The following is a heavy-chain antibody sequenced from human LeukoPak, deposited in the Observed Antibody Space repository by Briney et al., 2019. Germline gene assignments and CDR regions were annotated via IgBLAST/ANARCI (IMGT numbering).Heavy chain of an antibody. CDR1: GGSISSGGYY. V-gene: IGHV4-31*03. J-gene: IGHJ6*03. D-gene: IGHD3-3*01. CDR3: ARVLRPYDFWSGYFTPVYMDV. CDR2: IYYSGST. Sequence: PSETLSLTCTVSGGSISSGGYYWSWIRQHPGKGLEWIGYIYYSGSTYYNPSLKSRVTISVDTSKNQFSLKLSSVTAADTAVYYCARVLRPYDFWSGYFTPVYMDVWGKGTTVTVSS.